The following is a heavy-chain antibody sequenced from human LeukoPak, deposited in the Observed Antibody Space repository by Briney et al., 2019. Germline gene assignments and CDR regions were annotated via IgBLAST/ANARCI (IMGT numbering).Heavy chain of an antibody. CDR2: INQDGSEK. V-gene: IGHV3-7*04. CDR3: ARDKYSIDY. CDR1: GFTLSRYW. J-gene: IGHJ4*02. Sequence: GGSLRLSCAASGFTLSRYWMTWVRQAPGKGLEWVANINQDGSEKYYVDSVKGRFTISRDNAKNSLYLQMNSPRAEDTAVYYCARDKYSIDYWGQGTLVTVSS. D-gene: IGHD2-21*01.